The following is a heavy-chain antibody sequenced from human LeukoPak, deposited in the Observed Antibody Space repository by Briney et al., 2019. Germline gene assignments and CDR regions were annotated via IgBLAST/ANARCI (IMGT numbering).Heavy chain of an antibody. J-gene: IGHJ6*03. V-gene: IGHV4-34*01. D-gene: IGHD6-6*01. CDR2: INHSGGT. CDR3: ARDWGVGGRPGYMDV. Sequence: PSDTLSHTCAVYGGSFSGYYWRWLRQPPGKGLEWIGEINHSGGTNYNPSLKSRVTISVDTSKNQVSLKLSSVTAADTAVYFCARDWGVGGRPGYMDVWGKGTTVTVSS. CDR1: GGSFSGYY.